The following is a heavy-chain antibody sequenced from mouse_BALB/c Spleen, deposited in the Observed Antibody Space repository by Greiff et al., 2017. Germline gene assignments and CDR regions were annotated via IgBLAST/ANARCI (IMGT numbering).Heavy chain of an antibody. V-gene: IGHV1-37*01. J-gene: IGHJ3*01. D-gene: IGHD2-1*01. CDR3: GIGDGNCWFAY. CDR2: INPYNGDT. Sequence: EVQLQESGPELVKPGASVKISCKASGYSFNGYFMNWVKQSHGKSLERIGRINPYNGDTFYNQKFKGKATLTVDKSSSTAHMELLSLTSEDSAVYYCGIGDGNCWFAYWGRGTLVTVSA. CDR1: GYSFNGYF.